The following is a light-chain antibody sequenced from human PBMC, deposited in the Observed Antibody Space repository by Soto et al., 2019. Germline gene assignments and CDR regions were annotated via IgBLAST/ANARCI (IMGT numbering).Light chain of an antibody. V-gene: IGKV1-27*01. CDR3: QKFNAVPT. CDR2: AAS. J-gene: IGKJ4*01. Sequence: DIQMTQSPSSLSASVGDRVTITCRASQAINNYLAWYQQKPGKVPTLLISAASTLQSGVPSRCSGSWSGTDFTLTISSLQPEDVETYYCQKFNAVPTFGGGTKVEI. CDR1: QAINNY.